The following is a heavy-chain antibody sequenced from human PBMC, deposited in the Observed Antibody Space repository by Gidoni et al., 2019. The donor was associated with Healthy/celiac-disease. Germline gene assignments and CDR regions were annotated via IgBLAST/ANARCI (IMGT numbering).Heavy chain of an antibody. D-gene: IGHD2-15*01. Sequence: QLQLQESGPGLVKPSETLSLTCTVSGGSISSSSYSSGWIRQPPGKGLGWIGSIYYSGSTYYNPSLKRRVTISVDTSKNQFSLKLSSVTAADTAVYYCARLVVGCSGGRCYNGTPRISFDYWGQGTLVTVSS. J-gene: IGHJ4*02. V-gene: IGHV4-39*01. CDR2: IYYSGST. CDR1: GGSISSSSYS. CDR3: ARLVVGCSGGRCYNGTPRISFDY.